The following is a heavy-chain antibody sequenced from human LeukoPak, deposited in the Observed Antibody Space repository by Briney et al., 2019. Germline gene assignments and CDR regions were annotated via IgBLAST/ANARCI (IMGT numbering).Heavy chain of an antibody. D-gene: IGHD6-6*01. V-gene: IGHV3-30*02. CDR2: IRYDGSNK. CDR1: GFTFTSYG. Sequence: PGGSLRLSCAASGFTFTSYGMHWVRQAPGKGLEWVAFIRYDGSNKYYADSVKGRFTVSRDDSKNTLYLQMNSLRAEDTAVYYCARTWRKSSSGDYWGQGTLVTVSS. CDR3: ARTWRKSSSGDY. J-gene: IGHJ4*02.